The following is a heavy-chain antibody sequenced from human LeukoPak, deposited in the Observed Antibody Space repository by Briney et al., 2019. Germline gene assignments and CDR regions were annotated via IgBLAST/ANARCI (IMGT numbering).Heavy chain of an antibody. CDR1: GFTFSSYA. CDR3: ARDYSSLDY. J-gene: IGHJ4*02. Sequence: GGSLRLSCAASGFTFSSYAMSWVRQAPGKGLEWVSYISSSSSTIYYADSVKGRFTISRDNAKNSLYLQMNSLRAEDTAVYYCARDYSSLDYWGQGTLVTVSS. CDR2: ISSSSSTI. V-gene: IGHV3-48*01. D-gene: IGHD6-13*01.